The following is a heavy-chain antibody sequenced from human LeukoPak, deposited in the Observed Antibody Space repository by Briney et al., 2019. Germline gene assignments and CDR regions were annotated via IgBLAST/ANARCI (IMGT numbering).Heavy chain of an antibody. Sequence: GGSLRFSCAASGFTFSSYEMGWVRQAPGKGLEWVANIKQDGSEKYYVDSVKGRFTISRDNAKNSLYLQMNSLRAEDTAVYYCARERVAYYDFWSGYESNAFDIWGQGTMVTVSS. V-gene: IGHV3-7*01. CDR1: GFTFSSYE. CDR2: IKQDGSEK. CDR3: ARERVAYYDFWSGYESNAFDI. J-gene: IGHJ3*02. D-gene: IGHD3-3*01.